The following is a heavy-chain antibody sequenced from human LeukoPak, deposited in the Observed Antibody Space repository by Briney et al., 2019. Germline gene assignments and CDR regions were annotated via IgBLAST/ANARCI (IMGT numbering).Heavy chain of an antibody. Sequence: SETLSLTCTVSGGSISSSSSYWGWIRQLPGKGLEWIGSIYYSGSTYYNPSLKSRVTISVDTSKNQFSLKLSSVTAADTAVYYCARDPTYYDSSGQPNWGQGTLVTVSS. J-gene: IGHJ4*02. CDR3: ARDPTYYDSSGQPN. CDR2: IYYSGST. D-gene: IGHD3-22*01. V-gene: IGHV4-39*02. CDR1: GGSISSSSSY.